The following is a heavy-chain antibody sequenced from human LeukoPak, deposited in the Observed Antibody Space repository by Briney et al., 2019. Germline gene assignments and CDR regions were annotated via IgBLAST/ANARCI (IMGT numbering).Heavy chain of an antibody. CDR3: ARVLTSYYYDSSGRNNWFDP. CDR2: IYYSGST. Sequence: SETLSLTCTVSGGSISSYYWSWIRQPPGKGLEWIGYIYYSGSTNYNPSLKSRVTISVDTSKNQFSLKLSSVTAADTAVYYCARVLTSYYYDSSGRNNWFDPWGQGTLVTVSS. J-gene: IGHJ5*02. CDR1: GGSISSYY. V-gene: IGHV4-59*01. D-gene: IGHD3-22*01.